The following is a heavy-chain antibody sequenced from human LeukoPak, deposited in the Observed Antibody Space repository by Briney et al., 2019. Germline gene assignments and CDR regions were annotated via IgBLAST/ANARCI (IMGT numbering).Heavy chain of an antibody. V-gene: IGHV4-31*03. D-gene: IGHD5-12*01. CDR3: ASSSGATITYYYYGMDV. CDR1: GGSISSGDYY. CDR2: IYYSGST. J-gene: IGHJ6*02. Sequence: SETLSLTCTVSGGSISSGDYYWSWIRQHPGKGLEWIRYIYYSGSTYYNPSLKSRVTISVDTSKNQFSLKLSSVTAADTAVYYCASSSGATITYYYYGMDVWGQGTTVTVSS.